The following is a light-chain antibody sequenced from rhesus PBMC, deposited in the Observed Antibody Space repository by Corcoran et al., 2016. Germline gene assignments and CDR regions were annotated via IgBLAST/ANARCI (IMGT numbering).Light chain of an antibody. V-gene: IGKV3-35*01. CDR1: SSVTTSY. CDR3: QQGNSIPWT. Sequence: EIVLTQSPTSMAVSQGESVTITCTASSSVTTSYLHWYQQKPGFPPRLLVDRTSSLASGVPARFSGSGSGTSYTLTITSMEAEDAASYYCQQGNSIPWTFGQGTKVEIK. J-gene: IGKJ1*01. CDR2: RTS.